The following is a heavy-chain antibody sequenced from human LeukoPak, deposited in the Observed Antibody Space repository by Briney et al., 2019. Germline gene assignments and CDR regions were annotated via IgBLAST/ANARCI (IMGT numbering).Heavy chain of an antibody. V-gene: IGHV3-9*01. CDR3: AKGWQWLALDY. Sequence: GRSLLLSCAASGFPFDDYAMHWVRPAPGKGLAWVSGISWNSGSICYADSVKGRFTISRDNAKNSLYLQMNSLRAEDTALYYCAKGWQWLALDYWGQGTLVTVSS. J-gene: IGHJ4*02. CDR2: ISWNSGSI. CDR1: GFPFDDYA. D-gene: IGHD6-19*01.